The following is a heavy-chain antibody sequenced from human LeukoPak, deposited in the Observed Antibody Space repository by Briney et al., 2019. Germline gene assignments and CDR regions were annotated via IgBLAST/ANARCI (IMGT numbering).Heavy chain of an antibody. D-gene: IGHD3-10*01. CDR2: IRSKANSYAT. Sequence: GGSLRLSCAASGFTFSGSAMHWVRQASGKGLEWVGRIRSKANSYATAYAASVKGRFTISRDDSKNTAYLQMNSLKTEDTAVYYCTCMVRGVIPIIHDYWGQGTLVTVSS. J-gene: IGHJ4*02. CDR3: TCMVRGVIPIIHDY. CDR1: GFTFSGSA. V-gene: IGHV3-73*01.